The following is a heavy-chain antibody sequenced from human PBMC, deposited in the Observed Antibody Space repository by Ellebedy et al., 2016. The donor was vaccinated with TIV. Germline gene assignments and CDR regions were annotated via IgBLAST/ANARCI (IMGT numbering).Heavy chain of an antibody. V-gene: IGHV1-46*01. D-gene: IGHD3-22*01. J-gene: IGHJ4*02. Sequence: ASVKVSCKASGYTFTDYDINWVRQAPGQGLEWMGIINPTSGSSNYAQKFQGRVTMTRDTSTSTVYMELSSLRSEDTAVYYCARGDNYYFDSSGYYYSYWGQGTLVTVSS. CDR2: INPTSGSS. CDR3: ARGDNYYFDSSGYYYSY. CDR1: GYTFTDYD.